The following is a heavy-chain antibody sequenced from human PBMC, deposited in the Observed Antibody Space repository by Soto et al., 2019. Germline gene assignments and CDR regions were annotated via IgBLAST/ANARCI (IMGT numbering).Heavy chain of an antibody. CDR3: ARGLITIFGVVTKVFDP. Sequence: PSETLSLTCAVYGGSFSGYYWSWIRQPPGKGLEWIGEINHSGSTNYNPSLKSRVTISVDTSKNQFSLKLSSVTAADTAVYYCARGLITIFGVVTKVFDPWGQGTLVTVSS. CDR2: INHSGST. CDR1: GGSFSGYY. D-gene: IGHD3-3*01. V-gene: IGHV4-34*01. J-gene: IGHJ5*02.